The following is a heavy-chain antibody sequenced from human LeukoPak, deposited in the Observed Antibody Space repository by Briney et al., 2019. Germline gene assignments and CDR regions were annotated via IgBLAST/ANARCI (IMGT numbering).Heavy chain of an antibody. V-gene: IGHV1-69*04. Sequence: ASVKVSCKASGGAFSSYAISWVRQAPGQGPEWMGRIVPILGIANYAQKFQGRVTITADKSTSTAYMELSSLRSEDTAVYYCARDQEGSSSFYFDYWGQGTLVTVSS. D-gene: IGHD6-13*01. CDR2: IVPILGIA. J-gene: IGHJ4*02. CDR1: GGAFSSYA. CDR3: ARDQEGSSSFYFDY.